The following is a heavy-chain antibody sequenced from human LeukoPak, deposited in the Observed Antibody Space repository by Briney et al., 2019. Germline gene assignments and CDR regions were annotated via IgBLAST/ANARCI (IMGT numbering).Heavy chain of an antibody. Sequence: ASVKVSCKASGYTFTGYYMHWVRQAPGQGLEWMGWINPNSGGTNYAQKFQGWVTMTRDTSISTAYMELSRPRSDDTAVYYCARTPKISYCSSTSCPFGGFDPWGQGTLVTVSS. CDR1: GYTFTGYY. J-gene: IGHJ5*02. V-gene: IGHV1-2*04. CDR2: INPNSGGT. CDR3: ARTPKISYCSSTSCPFGGFDP. D-gene: IGHD2-2*01.